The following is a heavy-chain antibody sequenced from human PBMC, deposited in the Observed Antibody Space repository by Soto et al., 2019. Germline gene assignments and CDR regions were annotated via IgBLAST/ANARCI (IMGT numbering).Heavy chain of an antibody. V-gene: IGHV3-48*01. CDR2: VSSGSSTI. CDR3: ARDRYDYGDYELDY. CDR1: GFTFSSYS. J-gene: IGHJ4*02. D-gene: IGHD4-17*01. Sequence: GGSLRLSCAASGFTFSSYSMNWVRQAPGKGLEWVSYVSSGSSTIYYADSVKGRFTISRDNAKNSLYLQMNSLRAEDTAVYYCARDRYDYGDYELDYWGQGTLVTVSS.